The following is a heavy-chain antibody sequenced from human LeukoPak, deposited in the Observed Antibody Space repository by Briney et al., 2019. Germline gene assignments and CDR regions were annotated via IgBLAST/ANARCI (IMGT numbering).Heavy chain of an antibody. J-gene: IGHJ4*01. CDR3: ARDSPYGGNHFDY. V-gene: IGHV4-59*12. Sequence: SETLSLTCTVSGGSISSYYWSWIRQPPGKGLEWIGCIYYTGSTNYNPSLKSRVTMSVDTSNNQFSLKVSSVTAADTAVYYCARDSPYGGNHFDYWGQGILVTVSS. CDR1: GGSISSYY. D-gene: IGHD4-23*01. CDR2: IYYTGST.